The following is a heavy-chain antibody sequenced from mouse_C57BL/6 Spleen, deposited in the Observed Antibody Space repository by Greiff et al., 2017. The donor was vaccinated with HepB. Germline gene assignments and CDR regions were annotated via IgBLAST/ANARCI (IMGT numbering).Heavy chain of an antibody. CDR2: IYPGDGDT. J-gene: IGHJ2*01. CDR1: GYAFSSYW. V-gene: IGHV1-80*01. CDR3: ARRDDYDGDY. D-gene: IGHD2-4*01. Sequence: QVQLQQSGAELVKPGASVKISCKASGYAFSSYWMNWVKKRPGKGLEWIGQIYPGDGDTNYNGKFKGKATLTADKSSSTAYMQLSSLTSEDSAVYFCARRDDYDGDYWGQGTTLTVSS.